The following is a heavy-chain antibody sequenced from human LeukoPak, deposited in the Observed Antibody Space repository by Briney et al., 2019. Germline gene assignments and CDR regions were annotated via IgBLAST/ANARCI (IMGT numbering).Heavy chain of an antibody. CDR1: GGSISSSSYY. CDR3: ERHPRPGSSSWPA. J-gene: IGHJ4*02. CDR2: IYYSGST. Sequence: PSETLSLTCTVSGGSISSSSYYWGWIRQPPGKGLEWIGSIYYSGSTYYNPSLKSRVTISVDTSKNQFSLKLSSVTAADTAVYYCERHPRPGSSSWPAWGQGTLVTVSS. V-gene: IGHV4-39*01. D-gene: IGHD6-13*01.